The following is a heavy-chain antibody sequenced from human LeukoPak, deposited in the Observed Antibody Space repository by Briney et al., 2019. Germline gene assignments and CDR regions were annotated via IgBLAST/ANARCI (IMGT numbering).Heavy chain of an antibody. CDR2: INHSGST. Sequence: SETLSLTCAVYVGSFSGYYWSWIRQPPGKGLEGMGEINHSGSTNYNPSLKSRVTISVDTSKNQFPLKLSSVTAADTAVYYCARGRRGIVVVPAAIGYFDYWGQGTLVTVSS. CDR3: ARGRRGIVVVPAAIGYFDY. CDR1: VGSFSGYY. J-gene: IGHJ4*02. D-gene: IGHD2-2*01. V-gene: IGHV4-34*01.